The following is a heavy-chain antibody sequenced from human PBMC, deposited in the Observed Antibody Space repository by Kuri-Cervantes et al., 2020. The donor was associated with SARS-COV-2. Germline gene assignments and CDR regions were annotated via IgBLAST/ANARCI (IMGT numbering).Heavy chain of an antibody. D-gene: IGHD1-26*01. CDR2: INHSGRT. Sequence: SETLSLTCAVYGGSFSGYYWSWIRQPPGKGLEWIGEINHSGRTNYNPSLKSRVTISVDKSNNQFSLELTSVTAADTAVYYCARGKGGDNDWFDPWGQGTLVTVSS. CDR1: GGSFSGYY. J-gene: IGHJ5*02. CDR3: ARGKGGDNDWFDP. V-gene: IGHV4-34*01.